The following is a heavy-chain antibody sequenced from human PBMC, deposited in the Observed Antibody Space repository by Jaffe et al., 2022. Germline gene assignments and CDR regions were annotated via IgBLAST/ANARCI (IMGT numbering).Heavy chain of an antibody. CDR1: GFTFSSYG. Sequence: QVQLVESGGGVVQPGGSLRLSCAASGFTFSSYGMHWVRQAPGKGLEWVAFIRYDGSNKYYADSVKGRFTISRDNSKNTLYLQMNSLRAEDTAVYYCAKATANYYDFWSGHRSEYYFDYWGQGTLVTVSS. CDR2: IRYDGSNK. V-gene: IGHV3-30*02. CDR3: AKATANYYDFWSGHRSEYYFDY. J-gene: IGHJ4*02. D-gene: IGHD3-3*01.